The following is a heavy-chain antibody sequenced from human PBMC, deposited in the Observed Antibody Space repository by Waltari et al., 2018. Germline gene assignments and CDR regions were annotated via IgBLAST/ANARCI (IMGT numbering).Heavy chain of an antibody. V-gene: IGHV3-23*04. CDR1: GFTFRSYS. D-gene: IGHD3-10*01. CDR3: AKDSYGSGSY. Sequence: EVQLVESGGGLVQPGGSLRLSCAASGFTFRSYSMNWVRQAPGKGRGVVSAIMGSGGRTYNADSVKGRFTISRDNSKNTLYLQMNSLGAEDTAVYYCAKDSYGSGSYWGQGTLVTVSS. CDR2: IMGSGGRT. J-gene: IGHJ4*02.